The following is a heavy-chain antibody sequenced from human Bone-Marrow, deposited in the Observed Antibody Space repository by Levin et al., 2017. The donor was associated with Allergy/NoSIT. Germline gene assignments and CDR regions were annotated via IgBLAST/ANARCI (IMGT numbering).Heavy chain of an antibody. CDR1: GYTFTGYY. CDR3: ARMNAFGGVIVRRGPYGMDV. D-gene: IGHD3-16*02. J-gene: IGHJ6*02. Sequence: GESLKISCKASGYTFTGYYMHWVRQAPGQGLEWMGWINPNSGGTNYAQKFQGWVTMTRDTSISTAYMELSRLRSDDTAVYYCARMNAFGGVIVRRGPYGMDVWGQGTTVTVSS. CDR2: INPNSGGT. V-gene: IGHV1-2*04.